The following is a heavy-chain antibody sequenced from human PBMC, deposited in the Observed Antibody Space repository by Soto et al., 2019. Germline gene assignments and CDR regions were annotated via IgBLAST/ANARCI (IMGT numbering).Heavy chain of an antibody. D-gene: IGHD2-2*01. CDR2: FDPEDGET. J-gene: IGHJ6*02. CDR1: GYTLTELS. V-gene: IGHV1-24*01. CDR3: ATLWDCSSTSCRYYYGMDV. Sequence: ASVKVSCKVSGYTLTELSMHWVRQAPGKGLEWMGGFDPEDGETIYAQKFQGRVTMTEDTSTDTAYMELSSLRSEDTAVYYCATLWDCSSTSCRYYYGMDVWGQGTTVTVSS.